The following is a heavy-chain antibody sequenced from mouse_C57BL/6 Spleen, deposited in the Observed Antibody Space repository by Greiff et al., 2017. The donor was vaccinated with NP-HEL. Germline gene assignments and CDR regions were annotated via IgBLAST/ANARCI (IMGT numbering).Heavy chain of an antibody. CDR3: ARDRYYGNYPGYFDY. D-gene: IGHD2-1*01. J-gene: IGHJ2*01. CDR2: ISDGGSYT. CDR1: GFTFSSYA. Sequence: EVMLVESGGCLVKPGGSLKLSCAASGFTFSSYAMSWVRQTPEKRLEWVATISDGGSYTYYPDNVKGRFTISRDNAKNNLYLQMSHLKSEDTAMYYCARDRYYGNYPGYFDYWGQGTTLTVSS. V-gene: IGHV5-4*01.